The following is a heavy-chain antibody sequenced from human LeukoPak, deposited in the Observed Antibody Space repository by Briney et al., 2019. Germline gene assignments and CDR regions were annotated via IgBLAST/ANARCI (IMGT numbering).Heavy chain of an antibody. Sequence: SLTLSCAASRLTFNSQWMNWDRQAPGKGLEWVANIKQDVSEKYYVASVKGRFTISTDNATNSLYLQMNSLRAEDTAVYYCARDDHSGYDSSYWFDPWGQGTLVTVSS. CDR3: ARDDHSGYDSSYWFDP. CDR2: IKQDVSEK. D-gene: IGHD5-12*01. J-gene: IGHJ5*02. V-gene: IGHV3-7*01. CDR1: RLTFNSQW.